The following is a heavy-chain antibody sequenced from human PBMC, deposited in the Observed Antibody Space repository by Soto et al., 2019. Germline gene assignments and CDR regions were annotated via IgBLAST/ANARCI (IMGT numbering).Heavy chain of an antibody. V-gene: IGHV6-1*01. Sequence: TLSITCAISGDSVSSSSVTWNWIRQSPSRGLEWLGRTYYRSKWYNDYAESVKSRITINPDTSKNQFSLHLNSVTPEDTAVYYCVRLIGNSWLDFWGQGTLVTVSA. CDR1: GDSVSSSSVT. CDR2: TYYRSKWYN. J-gene: IGHJ5*01. CDR3: VRLIGNSWLDF. D-gene: IGHD1-26*01.